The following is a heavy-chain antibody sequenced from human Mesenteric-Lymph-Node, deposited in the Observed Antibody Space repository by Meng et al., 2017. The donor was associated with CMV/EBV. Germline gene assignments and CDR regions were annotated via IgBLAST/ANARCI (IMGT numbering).Heavy chain of an antibody. Sequence: GESLKISCAASGFTFKTYAMHWVRQAPGKGLEWVAGISYDGINKYYTDSVKGRFTISRDNAKNTLYLQMNSLRAEDTAVYYCARDLGDIPYYYGMDVWGQGTTVTVSS. CDR2: ISYDGINK. CDR1: GFTFKTYA. J-gene: IGHJ6*02. V-gene: IGHV3-30*04. D-gene: IGHD2-15*01. CDR3: ARDLGDIPYYYGMDV.